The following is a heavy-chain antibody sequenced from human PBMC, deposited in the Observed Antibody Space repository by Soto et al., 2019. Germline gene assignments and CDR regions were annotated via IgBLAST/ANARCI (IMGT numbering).Heavy chain of an antibody. CDR3: VRVGEAATRQTDCDS. J-gene: IGHJ4*02. V-gene: IGHV4-39*01. D-gene: IGHD2-15*01. Sequence: SQTMSLTCDVSGGSIENSHSLSGWVRKAHGRGLEFLGSVYSSGGTYYNPSLKSRVTVSVDTSKNQVSLRVRSVTVAETDMYYCVRVGEAATRQTDCDSWGQAIADTLS. CDR1: GGSIENSHSL. CDR2: VYSSGGT.